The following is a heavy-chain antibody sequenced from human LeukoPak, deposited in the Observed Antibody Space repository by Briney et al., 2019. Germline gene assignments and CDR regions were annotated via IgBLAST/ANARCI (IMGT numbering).Heavy chain of an antibody. CDR3: ARGSREFYYFDY. Sequence: ETPSLTCTVSGGSISSYYWSWIRQPPGKGLEWIGYIYYSGSTKYNPSLKSRVTISVDASKTQFSLKLNSVTAADTAVYYCARGSREFYYFDYWGQGTLVTVSS. J-gene: IGHJ4*02. D-gene: IGHD2-15*01. V-gene: IGHV4-59*01. CDR1: GGSISSYY. CDR2: IYYSGST.